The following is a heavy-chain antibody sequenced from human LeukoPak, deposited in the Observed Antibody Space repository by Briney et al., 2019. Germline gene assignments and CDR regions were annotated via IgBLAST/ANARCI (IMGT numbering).Heavy chain of an antibody. D-gene: IGHD3-22*01. J-gene: IGHJ6*02. CDR3: ARGRLSYYDSSGDYYYYYGMDV. V-gene: IGHV1-18*01. Sequence: ASVKVSCKASGYTFTSYGISWVRQAPGQGLEWMGWISAYNGNTNYAQKLQGRVTMTTDTSTSTAYMELRSLRSDDTAVYYCARGRLSYYDSSGDYYYYYGMDVWGQGTTVTVSS. CDR1: GYTFTSYG. CDR2: ISAYNGNT.